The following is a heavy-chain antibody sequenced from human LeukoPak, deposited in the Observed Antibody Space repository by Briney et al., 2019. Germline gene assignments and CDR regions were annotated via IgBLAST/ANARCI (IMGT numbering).Heavy chain of an antibody. CDR3: ARALIPGIAAAGTEFDY. D-gene: IGHD6-13*01. CDR1: GGSISSYY. J-gene: IGHJ4*02. Sequence: PSETLSLTCTVSGGSISSYYWSCIRQPPGKGLEWIGYIYYSGSTNYNPSLKSRVTISVDTSKNQFSLKLSSVTAADTAVYYCARALIPGIAAAGTEFDYWGQGTLVTVSS. CDR2: IYYSGST. V-gene: IGHV4-59*01.